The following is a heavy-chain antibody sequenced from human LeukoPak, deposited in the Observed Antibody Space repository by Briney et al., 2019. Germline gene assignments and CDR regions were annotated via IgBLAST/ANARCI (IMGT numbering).Heavy chain of an antibody. CDR1: GFTFSSYS. Sequence: PGGSLRLSCAPSGFTFSSYSMNWVRQAPGKGLEWVSSISSSSSYIYYADSVKGRFTISRDNAKNSLYLQMNSLRAEDTAMYYCASGGGSGYDYGDPFDYWGQGTLVTVSS. CDR3: ASGGGSGYDYGDPFDY. V-gene: IGHV3-21*01. J-gene: IGHJ4*02. CDR2: ISSSSSYI. D-gene: IGHD5-12*01.